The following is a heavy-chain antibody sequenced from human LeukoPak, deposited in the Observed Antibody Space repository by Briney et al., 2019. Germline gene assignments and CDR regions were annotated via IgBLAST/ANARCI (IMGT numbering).Heavy chain of an antibody. Sequence: AASVTVSCKASGYTFTGYYMHWVRQAPGQGLEWMGWINPNSGGTNYAQKFQGRVTMTRDTSISTAYMELSRLRSDDTAVYYCARYQTYCGGDCSSYYFDYWGQGTLVTVSS. J-gene: IGHJ4*02. CDR2: INPNSGGT. D-gene: IGHD2-21*02. V-gene: IGHV1-2*02. CDR3: ARYQTYCGGDCSSYYFDY. CDR1: GYTFTGYY.